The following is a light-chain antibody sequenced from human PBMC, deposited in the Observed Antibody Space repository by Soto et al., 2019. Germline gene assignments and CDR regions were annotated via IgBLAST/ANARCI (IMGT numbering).Light chain of an antibody. Sequence: QSVLTQPASVSGSPGQSITISCTGTSSDVGGYNYVSWYQQHPGKAPKLMIYDVSNRPSGVSNRFSGSKSGNTASLTISGLQAEDEAVYYCSSYTSSSTLDVFGTGTKVPV. CDR1: SSDVGGYNY. V-gene: IGLV2-14*01. J-gene: IGLJ1*01. CDR2: DVS. CDR3: SSYTSSSTLDV.